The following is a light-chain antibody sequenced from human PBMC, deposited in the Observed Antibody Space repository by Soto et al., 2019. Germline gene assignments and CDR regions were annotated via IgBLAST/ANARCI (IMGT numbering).Light chain of an antibody. CDR1: SSDVGGYNY. J-gene: IGLJ2*01. CDR3: SSYAGTHNVV. Sequence: QSALTQPHSASGSPGLSVTISCTGTSSDVGGYNYVSSYQQHPGKAPKLMIYEVNKRPSGVPDRFSGSKSDNTASLTVSGLQAEDEVDYYCSSYAGTHNVVFGGGTKLTVL. CDR2: EVN. V-gene: IGLV2-8*01.